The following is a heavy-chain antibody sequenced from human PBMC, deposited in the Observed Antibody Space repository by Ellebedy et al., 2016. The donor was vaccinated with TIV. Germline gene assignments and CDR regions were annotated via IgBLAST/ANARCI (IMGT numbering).Heavy chain of an antibody. Sequence: SETLSLXXAVYVGSFSGYYWSWIRQSPGKGLEWIGEINHSGTTSYNPSLKSRVTISVDTSKNQFSLKLSAVTAADTAVYYCARGTGYCSGGSCYGGFDPWGRGTLVTVSS. CDR2: INHSGTT. V-gene: IGHV4-34*01. CDR1: VGSFSGYY. J-gene: IGHJ5*02. CDR3: ARGTGYCSGGSCYGGFDP. D-gene: IGHD2-15*01.